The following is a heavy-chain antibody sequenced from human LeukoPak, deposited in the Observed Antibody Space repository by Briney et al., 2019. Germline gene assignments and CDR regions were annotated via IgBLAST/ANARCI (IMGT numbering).Heavy chain of an antibody. CDR2: IYHSGST. Sequence: SQTLSLTCTVSGGSISSGGYYWSWIRQPPGKGLEWIGYIYHSGSTYYNPSLKSRVTISVDRSKNQFSLKLSSVTAADTAVYYCARRYNWNHKGYFQHWGQGTLVTVSS. J-gene: IGHJ1*01. D-gene: IGHD1-20*01. V-gene: IGHV4-30-2*01. CDR3: ARRYNWNHKGYFQH. CDR1: GGSISSGGYY.